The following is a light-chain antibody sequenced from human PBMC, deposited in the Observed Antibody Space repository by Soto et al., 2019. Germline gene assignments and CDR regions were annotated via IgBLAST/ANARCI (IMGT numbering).Light chain of an antibody. J-gene: IGKJ4*01. V-gene: IGKV1-9*01. Sequence: DIELTQSPSFLSASVGDRVTITCRASQGISSYLAWYQQRPGKAPKLLIYAASTLQSGVPSRFSGSGSGTEFTLTISSLQPEDSTTYYCQQLSNYPLSFGGGTKVEIK. CDR2: AAS. CDR3: QQLSNYPLS. CDR1: QGISSY.